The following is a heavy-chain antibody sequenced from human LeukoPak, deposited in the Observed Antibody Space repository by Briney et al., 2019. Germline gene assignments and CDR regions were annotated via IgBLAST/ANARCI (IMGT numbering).Heavy chain of an antibody. V-gene: IGHV3-21*01. Sequence: GGSLRLSCAASGFTFSSYSMNWVRQAPGKGLEWVSSISSSSSYIYYADSVKGRFTISRDNAKNSLYLQMNSLRAEDTAVYYCARDIADYGDYYFDYWGQGTLVTVSS. J-gene: IGHJ4*02. CDR3: ARDIADYGDYYFDY. CDR2: ISSSSSYI. CDR1: GFTFSSYS. D-gene: IGHD4-17*01.